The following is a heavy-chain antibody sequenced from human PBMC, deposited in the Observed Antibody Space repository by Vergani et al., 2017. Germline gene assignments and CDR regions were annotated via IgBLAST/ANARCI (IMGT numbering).Heavy chain of an antibody. Sequence: QVQLVQSGAEVKKPGSSVKVSCKASGGTFSSYAISWVRQAPGQGLEWMGGIIPIFGTANYAQKFQGRVTMTRDTSTSTVYMELGSLRSEDTAVYYCARVGDDSMGFDIWGQGTMVTVSS. D-gene: IGHD3-22*01. CDR3: ARVGDDSMGFDI. J-gene: IGHJ3*02. CDR2: IIPIFGTA. CDR1: GGTFSSYA. V-gene: IGHV1-69*06.